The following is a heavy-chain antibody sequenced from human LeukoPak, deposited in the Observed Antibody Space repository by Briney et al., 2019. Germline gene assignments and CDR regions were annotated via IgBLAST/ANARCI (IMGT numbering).Heavy chain of an antibody. Sequence: SQTLSLTCTVSGGFVSSGDYYWTRIRQPPGKGLEWVGYIYNGVSTYYNPSLRSRLTISEDRSKNQVSLKLTSVTAAATAVSYCARDQGYCKSTRCHSWIASWGQGTLVIVS. CDR1: GGFVSSGDYY. J-gene: IGHJ4*02. D-gene: IGHD2-2*02. CDR2: IYNGVST. V-gene: IGHV4-30-4*01. CDR3: ARDQGYCKSTRCHSWIAS.